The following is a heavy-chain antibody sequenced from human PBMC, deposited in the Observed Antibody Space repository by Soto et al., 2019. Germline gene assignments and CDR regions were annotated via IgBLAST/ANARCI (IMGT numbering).Heavy chain of an antibody. V-gene: IGHV3-33*01. Sequence: GGSLRLSCAASGFTFSSYGMHWVRQAPGKGLEWVAVIWYDGSNKYYADSVKGRFTISRDNSKNKLYLQMNSLRAEDTAVYYCERDKTDYYGSGSYYNGLDYWGQGTLVTVSS. CDR1: GFTFSSYG. CDR3: ERDKTDYYGSGSYYNGLDY. CDR2: IWYDGSNK. D-gene: IGHD3-10*01. J-gene: IGHJ4*02.